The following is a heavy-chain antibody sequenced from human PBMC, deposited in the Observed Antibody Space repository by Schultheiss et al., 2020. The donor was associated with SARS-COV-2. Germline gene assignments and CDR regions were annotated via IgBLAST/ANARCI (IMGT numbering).Heavy chain of an antibody. Sequence: GGSLRLSCAASGFTFDDYTMHWVRQAPGKGLEWVSLISWDGGSTYYADSVKGRFTISRDNSKNTLYLQMNSLRAEDTAVYYCAKDLKSGAPTPYYYDSSGYSDYWGQGTLVTVSS. J-gene: IGHJ4*02. CDR3: AKDLKSGAPTPYYYDSSGYSDY. CDR1: GFTFDDYT. V-gene: IGHV3-43*01. CDR2: ISWDGGST. D-gene: IGHD3-22*01.